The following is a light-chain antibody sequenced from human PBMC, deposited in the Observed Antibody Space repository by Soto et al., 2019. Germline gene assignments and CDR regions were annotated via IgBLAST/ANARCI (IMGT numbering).Light chain of an antibody. J-gene: IGKJ3*01. V-gene: IGKV1-33*01. CDR2: DAS. Sequence: DTQMTQSPSSLSAAVGDRVTITCQASRDIDIYINWYQQKPGRAPKLLIHDASKLETGVPSRFSGSGSVTYFTFPIKSLQPEDFATYDCQQVDHLPSTLGPGTRVDV. CDR3: QQVDHLPST. CDR1: RDIDIY.